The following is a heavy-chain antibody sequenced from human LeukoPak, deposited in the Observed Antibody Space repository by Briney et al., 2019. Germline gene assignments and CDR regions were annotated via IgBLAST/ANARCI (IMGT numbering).Heavy chain of an antibody. CDR1: GFTVSSNY. CDR3: ASYGSGRYRGLDY. CDR2: IYSGGTT. Sequence: SGGSLRLSCAASGFTVSSNYMSWVRQSPGKGLEWVSVIYSGGTTYYADSVKGRFTISRDNSNNPLYLQMNSLRAEDTAVYYCASYGSGRYRGLDYWGQGTLVTVSS. J-gene: IGHJ4*02. D-gene: IGHD3-10*01. V-gene: IGHV3-53*01.